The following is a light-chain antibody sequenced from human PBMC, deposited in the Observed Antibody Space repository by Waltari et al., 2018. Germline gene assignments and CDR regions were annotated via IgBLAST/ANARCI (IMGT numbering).Light chain of an antibody. V-gene: IGLV1-40*01. CDR3: QSYDTRLSASVI. Sequence: QSVLTQPPSVSGAPGQTVTISCIGGSSNIGAGYDVHWYQQLPQTAPKLLINASTNRPSGISDRFSGSKSGTSASLVITGLQIEDEAVYYCQSYDTRLSASVIFGGGTELTVL. J-gene: IGLJ2*01. CDR2: AST. CDR1: SSNIGAGYD.